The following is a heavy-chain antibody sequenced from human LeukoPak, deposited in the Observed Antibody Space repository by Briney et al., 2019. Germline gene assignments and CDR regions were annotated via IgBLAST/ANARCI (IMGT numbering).Heavy chain of an antibody. V-gene: IGHV3-74*01. CDR3: AKEIKFGAAAGDYFDY. D-gene: IGHD6-13*01. CDR1: GFTFSSHW. Sequence: PGGSLRLSCEASGFTFSSHWMHWVREAPGKGLVWVSHIKTDGSITNYAESVKGRFTISRDNSKNTLYLQMNSLRAEDTAVYYCAKEIKFGAAAGDYFDYWGQGTLVTVSS. J-gene: IGHJ4*02. CDR2: IKTDGSIT.